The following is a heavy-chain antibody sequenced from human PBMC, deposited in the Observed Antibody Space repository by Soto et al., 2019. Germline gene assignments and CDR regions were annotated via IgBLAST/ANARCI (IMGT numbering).Heavy chain of an antibody. Sequence: EVKLVESGGGLVQPGGSLRISCKVSGFMFSDYAMTWARQAPGKGLEWVSSIGKSGSDRDYADSVKGRFTISRDNSENTVYLQMDSLKVEDTALYFCMKVRDYWGQGTQVTVS. CDR1: GFMFSDYA. CDR3: MKVRDY. J-gene: IGHJ4*02. CDR2: IGKSGSDR. V-gene: IGHV3-23*04.